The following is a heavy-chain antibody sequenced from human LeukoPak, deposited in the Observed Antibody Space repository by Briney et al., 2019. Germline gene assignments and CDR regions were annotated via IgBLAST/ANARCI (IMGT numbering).Heavy chain of an antibody. Sequence: SETLSLTCTVSGGSISSSSYYWGWIRQPPGKGMEWHGCIYYSGGTYYNPSLKSRVTISVDTSKNQFSLKLSSVTAADTAVYYCARLAVVSSGVNIILDYWGQGTLVTVSS. CDR2: IYYSGGT. CDR3: ARLAVVSSGVNIILDY. CDR1: GGSISSSSYY. V-gene: IGHV4-39*01. J-gene: IGHJ4*02. D-gene: IGHD6-19*01.